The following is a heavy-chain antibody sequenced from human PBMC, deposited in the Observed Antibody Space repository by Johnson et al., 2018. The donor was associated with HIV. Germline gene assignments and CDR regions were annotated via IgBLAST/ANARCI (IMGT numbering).Heavy chain of an antibody. CDR3: ATGWSYLRRGVAFNI. CDR2: ISGSGGNT. V-gene: IGHV3-23*04. J-gene: IGHJ3*02. D-gene: IGHD1-26*01. CDR1: GFTFSSYA. Sequence: VQLVESGGGLVQPGGSLRLSCAASGFTFSSYAMHWVRQAPGKGLEWVSTISGSGGNTYYADSVKGRFTISRDNSKNTLFLQMNSLKVDDTAVYICATGWSYLRRGVAFNIWGQGTMVTVSS.